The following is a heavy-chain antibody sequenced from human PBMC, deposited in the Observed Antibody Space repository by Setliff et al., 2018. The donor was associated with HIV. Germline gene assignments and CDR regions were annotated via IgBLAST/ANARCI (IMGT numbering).Heavy chain of an antibody. D-gene: IGHD2-21*02. V-gene: IGHV1-69*13. Sequence: ASVKVSCKAYGDTLTNYALSWVRQAPGQGLEWMGGIIPLFGTEDYAQKFQGRVTITADESTNTAYMELRSLTSDDTAVYYCARDQGVVTRACWHWGQGTLVTV. CDR2: IIPLFGTE. CDR1: GDTLTNYA. J-gene: IGHJ1*01. CDR3: ARDQGVVTRACWH.